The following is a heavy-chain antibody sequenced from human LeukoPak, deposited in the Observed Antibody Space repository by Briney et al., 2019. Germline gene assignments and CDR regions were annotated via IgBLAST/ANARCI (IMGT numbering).Heavy chain of an antibody. V-gene: IGHV1-3*01. CDR1: GYTFTSYA. Sequence: ASVKVSCKASGYTFTSYAMHWVRQAPGQRLEWMGWINAGNGNTKYSQKFQGRVTITRDTSASTAYMELSSLRSEDTAVYYCAATPILRYFDWHTWYYYYGMDVWGQGTTVTVSS. CDR2: INAGNGNT. D-gene: IGHD3-9*01. J-gene: IGHJ6*02. CDR3: AATPILRYFDWHTWYYYYGMDV.